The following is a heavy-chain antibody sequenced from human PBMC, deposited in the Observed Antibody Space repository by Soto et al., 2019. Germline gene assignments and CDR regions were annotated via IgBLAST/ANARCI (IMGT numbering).Heavy chain of an antibody. Sequence: VQLVESGGGLVQPGGSLRLSCEASGFTFRNYDMHWVRQGTGKGLEWVSGISAAGDPDYADSVEGRFTISRENAQNSFFLQMNSLRVGDTAVYYCARTDRDFYGLYVWGQGTTVIVSS. CDR3: ARTDRDFYGLYV. J-gene: IGHJ6*02. CDR1: GFTFRNYD. CDR2: ISAAGDP. V-gene: IGHV3-13*05.